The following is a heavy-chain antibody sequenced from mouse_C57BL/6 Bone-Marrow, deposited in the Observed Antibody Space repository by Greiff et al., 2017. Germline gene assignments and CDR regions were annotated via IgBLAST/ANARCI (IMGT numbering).Heavy chain of an antibody. J-gene: IGHJ4*01. CDR1: GYSFTDYN. D-gene: IGHD2-4*01. V-gene: IGHV1-39*01. Sequence: EVKLVESGPELVKPGASVKISCKASGYSFTDYNMNWVKQSNGKSLEWIGVINPNDGTTSYNQKFKGKATLTVDQSSSTAYIQLNSLTSEDSAVYYCARGYDYDYAMDYWGQGTSVTVSS. CDR3: ARGYDYDYAMDY. CDR2: INPNDGTT.